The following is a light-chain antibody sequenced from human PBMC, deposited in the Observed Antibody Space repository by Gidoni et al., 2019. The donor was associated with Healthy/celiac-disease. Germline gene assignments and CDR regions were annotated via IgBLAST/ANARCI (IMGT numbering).Light chain of an antibody. CDR2: GAS. Sequence: IVLTQSPGTLSLSPGERATLSCRASQRVSSSYLAGYQQKPGQAPRLLIYGASSRATGIPDSFSGSGAGTDFTLTISRLEPEDFAVDYCQQYGSSPFTFGPGTKVDIK. CDR1: QRVSSSY. J-gene: IGKJ3*01. CDR3: QQYGSSPFT. V-gene: IGKV3-20*01.